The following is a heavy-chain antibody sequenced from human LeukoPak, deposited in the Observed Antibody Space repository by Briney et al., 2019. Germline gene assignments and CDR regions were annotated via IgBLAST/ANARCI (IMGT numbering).Heavy chain of an antibody. Sequence: SETLSLTCTVSGDSISSYYWSWIRQPAGKGLERIGRIYTTGSTNYNPSLKSRVTMSVDTSKNQFSLKLSSVTAADTAVYYCARDATVTYYYYGMDVWGQWTTVTVSS. D-gene: IGHD4-11*01. V-gene: IGHV4-4*07. J-gene: IGHJ6*02. CDR2: IYTTGST. CDR1: GDSISSYY. CDR3: ARDATVTYYYYGMDV.